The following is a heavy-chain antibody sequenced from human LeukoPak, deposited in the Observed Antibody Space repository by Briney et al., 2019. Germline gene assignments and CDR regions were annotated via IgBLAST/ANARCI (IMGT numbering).Heavy chain of an antibody. CDR3: ARVDWEGSGSYYFDY. V-gene: IGHV3-21*01. Sequence: PGGSLRLSCAASGFTFSSYSMNWVRQAPGKGLEWVSSISSSSSYIYYADSVKGRFTISRDNAKNSLYLQMNSLRAEDTAVYYCARVDWEGSGSYYFDYWGQGTLVTVSS. D-gene: IGHD1-26*01. J-gene: IGHJ4*02. CDR2: ISSSSSYI. CDR1: GFTFSSYS.